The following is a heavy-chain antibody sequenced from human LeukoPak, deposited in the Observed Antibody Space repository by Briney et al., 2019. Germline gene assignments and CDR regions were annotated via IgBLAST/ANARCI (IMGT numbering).Heavy chain of an antibody. CDR2: ISYDGSNK. J-gene: IGHJ4*02. D-gene: IGHD1-26*01. CDR1: GFTFSSYA. Sequence: HPGGSLRLSCAASGFTFSSYAMHWVRQAPGKGLEWVAVISYDGSNKYYADSVKGRFTISRDNSKNTLYLQMNSLRAEDTAVYYCASDSGSYYGHDYWGQGTLVTVSS. V-gene: IGHV3-30*04. CDR3: ASDSGSYYGHDY.